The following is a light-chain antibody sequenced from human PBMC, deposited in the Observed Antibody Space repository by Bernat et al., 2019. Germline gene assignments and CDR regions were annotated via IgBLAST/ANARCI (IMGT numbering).Light chain of an antibody. J-gene: IGLJ1*01. CDR1: SSDVGGYNY. Sequence: QSALTQPPSASGSPGQSVTISCTGTSSDVGGYNYVSWYQQHPGKAPKLMIYDVSKRPSGVSDRFSGSKSGNTASLTISGLQAEDDADYYCCSYAGSNNFVFGTGTKVTVL. V-gene: IGLV2-8*01. CDR2: DVS. CDR3: CSYAGSNNFV.